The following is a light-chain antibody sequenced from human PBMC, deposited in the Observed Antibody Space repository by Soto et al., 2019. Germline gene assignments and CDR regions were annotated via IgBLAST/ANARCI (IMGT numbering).Light chain of an antibody. CDR1: QSISSW. V-gene: IGKV1-5*03. Sequence: DIQMTQSPSTLSASVGDRVTITCRASQSISSWLAWYQQKPGKAPKLLIYKASSLASGVPSRFSGSGSGTEFTLTISILQPDDFATYYCQQYNRYPRTFGQGTKVEIK. J-gene: IGKJ1*01. CDR3: QQYNRYPRT. CDR2: KAS.